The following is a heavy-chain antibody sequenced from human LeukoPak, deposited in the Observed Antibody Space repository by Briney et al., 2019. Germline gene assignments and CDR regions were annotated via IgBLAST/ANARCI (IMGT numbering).Heavy chain of an antibody. CDR1: GFTFSSYA. J-gene: IGHJ4*02. CDR3: ARGYCSSTSCSSFDY. CDR2: ITGSGYT. V-gene: IGHV3-23*01. D-gene: IGHD2-2*01. Sequence: GGSLRLSCAASGFTFSSYAMSWVRQAPRKGLEWVSGITGSGYTSYVDSVRGRFTISRDNSKNTLYLQMISLRAEDTAVYYCARGYCSSTSCSSFDYWGQGTLVTVSS.